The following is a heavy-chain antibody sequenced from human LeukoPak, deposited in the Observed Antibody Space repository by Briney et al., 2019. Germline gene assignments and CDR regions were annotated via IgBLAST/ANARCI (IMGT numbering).Heavy chain of an antibody. D-gene: IGHD1-14*01. Sequence: SQTLSLSCAISGDSVTSNLIAWNWLGQSQGRGLVWLGRTYYRNKWFNEYAVSVRGRINVNLNTSTNQLSLQLHSVTPEDTAVYYCARGRYSGFDFWGQGTMVTVSS. CDR2: TYYRNKWFN. CDR1: GDSVTSNLIA. J-gene: IGHJ3*01. V-gene: IGHV6-1*01. CDR3: ARGRYSGFDF.